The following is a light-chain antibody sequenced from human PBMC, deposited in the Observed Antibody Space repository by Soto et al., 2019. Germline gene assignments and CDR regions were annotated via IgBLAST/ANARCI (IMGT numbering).Light chain of an antibody. J-gene: IGKJ1*01. Sequence: DIQMTQSPSSLSASVGDRVTITCRASQSISSYLNWYQQKPGKAPKLLIYAASSLQSGVPSRFSGSGSGTEFPLTISSLQPEDFATYYCQRSYSTPRTFGQGTKVEIK. V-gene: IGKV1-39*01. CDR3: QRSYSTPRT. CDR2: AAS. CDR1: QSISSY.